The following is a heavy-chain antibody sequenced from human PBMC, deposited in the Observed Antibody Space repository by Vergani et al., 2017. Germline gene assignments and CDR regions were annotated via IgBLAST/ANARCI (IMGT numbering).Heavy chain of an antibody. D-gene: IGHD3-10*01. CDR1: GGSMSGYY. CDR3: GRVADFYGLGSRLLDL. Sequence: QVRLQESGPGQVKPSETLSLTCSVSGGSMSGYYWSWIRQPPGKELEWIGYMYHSGSTNYNPSLETRVTISGDTSKNQFSLKRNSVTAADTAVYYCGRVADFYGLGSRLLDLWGQGILVTVSS. V-gene: IGHV4-59*13. CDR2: MYHSGST. J-gene: IGHJ5*02.